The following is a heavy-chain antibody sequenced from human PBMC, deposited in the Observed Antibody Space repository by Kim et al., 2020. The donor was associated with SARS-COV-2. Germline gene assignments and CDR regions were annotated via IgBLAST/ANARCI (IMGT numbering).Heavy chain of an antibody. CDR3: ASSVLLWFGEPNGWFDP. CDR1: GGSISSSSYY. V-gene: IGHV4-39*01. Sequence: SETLSLTCTVSGGSISSSSYYWGWIRQPPGKGLEWIGSIYYSGSTYYNPSLKSRVTISVDTSKNQFSLKLSSVTAADTAVYYCASSVLLWFGEPNGWFDPWGQGTLVTVSS. D-gene: IGHD3-10*01. J-gene: IGHJ5*02. CDR2: IYYSGST.